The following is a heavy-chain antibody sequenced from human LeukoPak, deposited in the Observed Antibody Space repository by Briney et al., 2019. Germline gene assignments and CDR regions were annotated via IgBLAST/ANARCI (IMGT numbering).Heavy chain of an antibody. CDR2: IYYCGST. CDR3: ACSNGNGFDP. CDR1: GGSISSYY. V-gene: IGHV4-59*01. Sequence: SETLSLTCTVSGGSISSYYWSWIRQPAGKGLEWVGYIYYCGSTNYNPSLKSRVTMSVHTSKNQFSLKLSSVTAADMAVYCCACSNGNGFDPWGQGTLVTVSS. J-gene: IGHJ5*02. D-gene: IGHD4-11*01.